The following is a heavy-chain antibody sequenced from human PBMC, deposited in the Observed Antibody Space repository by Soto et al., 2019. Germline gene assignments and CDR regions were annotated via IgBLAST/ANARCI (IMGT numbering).Heavy chain of an antibody. CDR3: ARAGIVQVSYAMDV. D-gene: IGHD2-8*01. V-gene: IGHV4-59*01. CDR1: GGSIGGDS. J-gene: IGHJ6*02. Sequence: NPSETLSLTCTVSGGSIGGDSWSWIRQSPGKGLDFIGYIYHSGSTNYNPSLKSRVNISMDTSKNQFSLRLSSVTAADTAVYYCARAGIVQVSYAMDVWGQGTTVTVSS. CDR2: IYHSGST.